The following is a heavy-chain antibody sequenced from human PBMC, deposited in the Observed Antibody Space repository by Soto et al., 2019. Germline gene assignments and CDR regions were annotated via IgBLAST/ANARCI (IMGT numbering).Heavy chain of an antibody. CDR1: WYSLNSYC. Sequence: GGSPKISPTSSWYSLNSYCNGLGPQSPGKGLGWVGIIYPGECDTRYSPSFQGQVTISADKSISTAYLQWSSLKASETDMYYCARYGYCSSPSCSQSYYYGMEVWGQGTTVTVSS. CDR2: IYPGECDT. CDR3: ARYGYCSSPSCSQSYYYGMEV. J-gene: IGHJ6*02. V-gene: IGHV5-51*01. D-gene: IGHD2-2*03.